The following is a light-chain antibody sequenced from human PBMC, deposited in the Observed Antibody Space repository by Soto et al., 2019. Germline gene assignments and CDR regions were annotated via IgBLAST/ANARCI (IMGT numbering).Light chain of an antibody. CDR1: QDISNY. J-gene: IGKJ4*01. V-gene: IGKV1-33*01. CDR2: DAS. Sequence: DIQMTQSPSSLSASVGDRVTITCQASQDISNYLNWYQQKPGKAPKLLIYDASNLETGVPSRFSGSGCGTDFTVTIRSLQPEDIATDYFQQYDNLPLTFGGGTKVEIK. CDR3: QQYDNLPLT.